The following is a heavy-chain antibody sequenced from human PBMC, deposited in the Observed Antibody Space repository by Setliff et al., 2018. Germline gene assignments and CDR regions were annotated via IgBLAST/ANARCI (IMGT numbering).Heavy chain of an antibody. V-gene: IGHV3-30*02. CDR3: AKGGPYYYYYMDV. J-gene: IGHJ6*03. CDR1: GFTFSNHG. Sequence: SLRLSCVASGFTFSNHGMLWVRQAPGKGLEWVALIWYDGDNKKYADSVRGRFAVSRDNSRNTLYLEMNSLRPEDTAMYYCAKGGPYYYYYMDVWGKGTMVTVSS. CDR2: IWYDGDNK.